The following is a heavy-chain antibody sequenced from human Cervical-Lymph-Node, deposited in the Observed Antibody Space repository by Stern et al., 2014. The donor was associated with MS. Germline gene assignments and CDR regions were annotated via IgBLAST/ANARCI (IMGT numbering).Heavy chain of an antibody. CDR2: IAYDGVSG. V-gene: IGHV3-30-3*02. D-gene: IGHD4-17*01. CDR3: AKSKDYGDFSDAFDI. CDR1: GFTFPDYA. J-gene: IGHJ3*02. Sequence: VQLVESGGGVVQSGGSLRLSCAASGFTFPDYALHWVRQAPGKGLEWVAVIAYDGVSGYYADSFKGRFMISRDNAKSTRSLQMNSLIAEDTAVYYCAKSKDYGDFSDAFDIWGQGTMVIVSS.